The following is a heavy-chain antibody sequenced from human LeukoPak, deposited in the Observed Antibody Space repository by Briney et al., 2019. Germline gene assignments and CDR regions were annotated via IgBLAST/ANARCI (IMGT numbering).Heavy chain of an antibody. CDR2: IYYSGST. D-gene: IGHD2-15*01. Sequence: PSQTLSLTCTVSGGSISSGGYYWSWIRQPPGKGLEWIGYIYYSGSTNYNPSLKSRVTISVDTSKNQFSLKLSSVTAADTAVYYCARVVVAATRNYYYYMDVWGKGTTVTVSS. CDR1: GGSISSGGYY. J-gene: IGHJ6*03. V-gene: IGHV4-61*08. CDR3: ARVVVAATRNYYYYMDV.